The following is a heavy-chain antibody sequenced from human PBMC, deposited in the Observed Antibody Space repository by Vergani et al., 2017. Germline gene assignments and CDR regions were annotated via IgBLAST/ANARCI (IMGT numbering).Heavy chain of an antibody. J-gene: IGHJ6*03. Sequence: VQLVESGAEVKKPGSSVKVSCKASGGTFSSYAISWVRQAPGQGLERMGGIIPIFGTANYAQKFQGRVTITADESTSTAYMELSSLRSEDTAVYYCARDACSSTSCYAHYYYYMDVWGKGTTVTVSS. CDR2: IIPIFGTA. V-gene: IGHV1-69*01. D-gene: IGHD2-2*01. CDR3: ARDACSSTSCYAHYYYYMDV. CDR1: GGTFSSYA.